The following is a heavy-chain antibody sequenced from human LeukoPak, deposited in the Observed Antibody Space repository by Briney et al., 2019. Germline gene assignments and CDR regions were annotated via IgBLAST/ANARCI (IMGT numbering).Heavy chain of an antibody. Sequence: SETLSLTCTVSGGSISGSYWSWIRQPPGKRLEWIGYIYYSGSTYYNPSLKSRVTISVDTSKNQFSLKLSSVTAADTAVYYCARVWYQLLAGWFDPWGQGTLVTVSS. D-gene: IGHD2-2*01. V-gene: IGHV4-59*08. CDR3: ARVWYQLLAGWFDP. CDR2: IYYSGST. CDR1: GGSISGSY. J-gene: IGHJ5*02.